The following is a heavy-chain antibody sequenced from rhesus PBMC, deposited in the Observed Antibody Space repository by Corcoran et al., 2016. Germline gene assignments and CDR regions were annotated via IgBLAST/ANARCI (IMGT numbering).Heavy chain of an antibody. D-gene: IGHD5-36*01. J-gene: IGHJ4*01. CDR1: GYSISSGYD. CDR2: IYGSSGRT. CDR3: ARDRATVDFDY. Sequence: QVQLQESGPGVVKPSETLSLTCAVSGYSISSGYDWSWIRQPPGKGLEWIGYIYGSSGRTNYNPSLKNRVTISKDTSKNQFSLKLSSVTAADTAVYYCARDRATVDFDYWGQGVLVTVSS. V-gene: IGHV4-76*01.